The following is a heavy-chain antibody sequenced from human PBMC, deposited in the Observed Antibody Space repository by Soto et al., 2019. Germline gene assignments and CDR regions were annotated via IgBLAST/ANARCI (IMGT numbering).Heavy chain of an antibody. CDR1: GYTFTGYF. Sequence: QVQLAQSGPEVKKPGASVKVSCKAFGYTFTGYFMHWVRQAPGQGLEWLGWINPNSGATKYAQKFQGRVTLTRDTSINPAYMEMSMLRSDNTAVYYCARGGGTILAPLPWGQGTLVTVSS. J-gene: IGHJ5*02. D-gene: IGHD3-3*01. CDR2: INPNSGAT. V-gene: IGHV1-2*02. CDR3: ARGGGTILAPLP.